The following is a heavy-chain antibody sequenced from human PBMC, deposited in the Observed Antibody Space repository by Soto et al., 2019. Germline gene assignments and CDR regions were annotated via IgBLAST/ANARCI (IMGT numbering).Heavy chain of an antibody. CDR3: EKDLGYNTYYFYY. CDR1: GFTFSSYA. J-gene: IGHJ4*02. Sequence: EVQLLESGGGLVQPGGSLRLSCAASGFTFSSYAMSWVRQAPGKGLEWASDTSGSGGSTYYADSVKGRFTSSRDNSKNTCYLQMNNLRAEDTAVYYCEKDLGYNTYYFYYWGQGTLVTVSS. D-gene: IGHD1-1*01. CDR2: TSGSGGST. V-gene: IGHV3-23*01.